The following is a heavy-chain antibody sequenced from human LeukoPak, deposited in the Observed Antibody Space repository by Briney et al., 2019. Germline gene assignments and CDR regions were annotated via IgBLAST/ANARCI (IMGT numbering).Heavy chain of an antibody. V-gene: IGHV3-7*01. J-gene: IGHJ6*02. D-gene: IGHD2-2*01. Sequence: AGSLRLSCAASGFTFSSYWMSWVRQAPGKGLEWVAYIKQDGSEKYYVDSVKGRFTISRDNAKNPLYLQMNSLGAEDTAVYYCARWGSSTSSPYYYGMEVWGQGTTVTVSS. CDR1: GFTFSSYW. CDR3: ARWGSSTSSPYYYGMEV. CDR2: IKQDGSEK.